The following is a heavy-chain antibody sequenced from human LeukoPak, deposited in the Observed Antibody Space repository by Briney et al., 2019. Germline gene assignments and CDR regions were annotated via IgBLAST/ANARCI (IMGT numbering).Heavy chain of an antibody. Sequence: SETLSLTCTVSGGSINSYYWSWIRQPPGKGPEWIGFIHDSGSTYYNPSLKSRVSISRDMSKNQLSLMLSSVTAADTAVYYCARGFGAGNYYYGWFDPWGQGTLVSVSS. CDR3: ARGFGAGNYYYGWFDP. D-gene: IGHD3-10*01. CDR1: GGSINSYY. V-gene: IGHV4-4*09. J-gene: IGHJ5*02. CDR2: IHDSGST.